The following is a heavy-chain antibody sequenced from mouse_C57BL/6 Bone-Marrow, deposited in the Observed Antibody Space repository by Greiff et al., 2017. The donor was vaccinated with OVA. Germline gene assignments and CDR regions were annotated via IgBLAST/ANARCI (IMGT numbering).Heavy chain of an antibody. J-gene: IGHJ3*01. CDR1: GYTFTDYE. CDR3: TRAPEDYFFAY. V-gene: IGHV1-15*01. CDR2: IDPETGGT. Sequence: VQGVESGAELVRPGASVTLSCKASGYTFTDYEMHWVKQTPVHGLEWIGAIDPETGGTAYNQKFKGKAILTADKSSSTAYMELRSLTSEDSAVYYCTRAPEDYFFAYWGQGTLVTVSA. D-gene: IGHD1-1*01.